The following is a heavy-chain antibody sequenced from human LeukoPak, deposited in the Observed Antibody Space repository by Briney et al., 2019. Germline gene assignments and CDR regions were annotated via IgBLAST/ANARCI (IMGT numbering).Heavy chain of an antibody. CDR1: GYSFPSCY. Sequence: ASVKVSCKASGYSFPSCYMHWVRQAPGQGLEWMGIINPSSGSTTYAQNFQGRVTMTRDTSTRTVYMELSGLRSEDTAVYYCARASAWPTANWFDPWGQGTLVTVSS. D-gene: IGHD3-10*01. CDR3: ARASAWPTANWFDP. CDR2: INPSSGST. J-gene: IGHJ5*02. V-gene: IGHV1-46*01.